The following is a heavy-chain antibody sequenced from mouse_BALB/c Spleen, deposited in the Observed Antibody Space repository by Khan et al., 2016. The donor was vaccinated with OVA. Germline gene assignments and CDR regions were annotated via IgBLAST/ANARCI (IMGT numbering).Heavy chain of an antibody. D-gene: IGHD1-1*01. CDR3: ARVYGGDLDD. CDR1: GYSITSDYA. J-gene: IGHJ2*01. CDR2: ISYSGNT. Sequence: EVQLQESGPGLVKPSQSLSLTCTVTGYSITSDYAWNWIRQFPGNKLEWMGFISYSGNTNYNPSLKSRISITRDTSKNQFFLQLNSVTTEDTATYYSARVYGGDLDDWGEGTTLTVSS. V-gene: IGHV3-2*02.